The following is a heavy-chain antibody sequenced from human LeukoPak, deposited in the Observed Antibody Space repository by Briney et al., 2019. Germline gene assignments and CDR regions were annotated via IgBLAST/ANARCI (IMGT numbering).Heavy chain of an antibody. CDR1: GLTFSSYS. CDR2: ISSGSTYM. V-gene: IGHV3-21*01. Sequence: GSLRLSCAASGLTFSSYSMNWVRQAPGKGLEWVSSISSGSTYMYYADSVKGRFTISRDNAQNSMYLQMNSLRAEDTAVYYCGRVGGRSKAAKGDAFDIWGQGTMVTVSS. CDR3: GRVGGRSKAAKGDAFDI. D-gene: IGHD6-6*01. J-gene: IGHJ3*02.